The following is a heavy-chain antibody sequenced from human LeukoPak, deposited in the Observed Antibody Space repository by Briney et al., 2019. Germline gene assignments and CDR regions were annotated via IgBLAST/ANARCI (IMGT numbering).Heavy chain of an antibody. CDR1: GYTFTDYY. D-gene: IGHD3-22*01. Sequence: GASVKVSCKASGYTFTDYYMHWVRQAPGQGLEWMGRINPNSGGTNYAQKFQARVTMTRDTSISTAYMELSRLRSDDTAVYYCARGPYYYDSSGYYYRRARLDYWGQGTQVTVSS. CDR2: INPNSGGT. J-gene: IGHJ4*02. CDR3: ARGPYYYDSSGYYYRRARLDY. V-gene: IGHV1-2*06.